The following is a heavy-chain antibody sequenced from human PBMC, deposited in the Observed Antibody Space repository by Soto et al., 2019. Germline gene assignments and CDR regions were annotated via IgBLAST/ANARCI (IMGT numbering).Heavy chain of an antibody. V-gene: IGHV4-31*03. Sequence: PSETLSLTCTVSGASISSGDYYWSWIRQHPGKGLEWIGYIYYSGSTYYNPSLKSRLTISIDTSKNQFSLKLSSVTAADTAVYYCASIYDSSGYYYGNNWFDPSGQGTLVTVSS. D-gene: IGHD3-22*01. CDR1: GASISSGDYY. J-gene: IGHJ5*02. CDR3: ASIYDSSGYYYGNNWFDP. CDR2: IYYSGST.